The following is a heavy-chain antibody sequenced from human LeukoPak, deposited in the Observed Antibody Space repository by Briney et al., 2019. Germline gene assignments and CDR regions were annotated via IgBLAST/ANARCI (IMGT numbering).Heavy chain of an antibody. J-gene: IGHJ3*02. V-gene: IGHV1-2*06. CDR3: ARFWGVPDAFDI. Sequence: ASVKVSCKVSGYTLTELSMHWVRQAPGQGLEWMGRINPNSGGTNYAQKFQGRVTMTRDTSISTAYMELSRLRSDDTAVYYCARFWGVPDAFDIWGQGTMVTVSS. D-gene: IGHD3-16*01. CDR2: INPNSGGT. CDR1: GYTLTELS.